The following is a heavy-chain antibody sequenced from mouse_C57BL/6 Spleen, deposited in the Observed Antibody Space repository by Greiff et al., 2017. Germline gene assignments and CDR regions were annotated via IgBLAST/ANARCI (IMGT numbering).Heavy chain of an antibody. J-gene: IGHJ4*01. CDR3: VRGGYGSHYYAMDY. Sequence: VQLQQPGAELVMPGASVKLSCKASGYTFTSYWMHWVKQRPGQGLEWIGEIDPSDSYTNYNQKFKGKSTLTVDKSSSTAYMQLSSLTSEDSAVYYCVRGGYGSHYYAMDYWGQGTSVTVSS. V-gene: IGHV1-69*01. CDR1: GYTFTSYW. CDR2: IDPSDSYT. D-gene: IGHD1-1*01.